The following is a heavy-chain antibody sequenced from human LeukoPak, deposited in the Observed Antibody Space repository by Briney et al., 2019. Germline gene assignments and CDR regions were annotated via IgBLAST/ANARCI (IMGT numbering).Heavy chain of an antibody. CDR1: GFTFSSYA. CDR3: AKDDRWLQFCC. CDR2: ISGSGGNT. J-gene: IGHJ4*02. D-gene: IGHD5-24*01. Sequence: PGGSLRLSCAASGFTFSSYAMSWVRQAPGKGLEWVSGISGSGGNTYYADSVKGRFTISRDNSKNTLYLQMNSLRAEDTAVYYCAKDDRWLQFCCWGQGTLVTVSA. V-gene: IGHV3-23*01.